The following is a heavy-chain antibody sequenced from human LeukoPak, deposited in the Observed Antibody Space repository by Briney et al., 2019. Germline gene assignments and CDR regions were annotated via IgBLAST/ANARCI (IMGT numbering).Heavy chain of an antibody. D-gene: IGHD6-13*01. CDR1: GGSISSGGYS. CDR3: ARVTAAYYYGMDV. Sequence: SETLSLTCAVSGGSISSGGYSWSLIRQPPGKCLEWIGYIYHSGSTYYNPSLKSRVTISVDRSKNQFSLKLSSVTAADTAVYYCARVTAAYYYGMDVWGQGTTVTASS. J-gene: IGHJ6*02. V-gene: IGHV4-30-2*01. CDR2: IYHSGST.